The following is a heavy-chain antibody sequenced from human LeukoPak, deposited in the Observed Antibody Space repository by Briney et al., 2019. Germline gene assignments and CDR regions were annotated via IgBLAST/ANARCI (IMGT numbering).Heavy chain of an antibody. V-gene: IGHV1-18*01. D-gene: IGHD6-19*01. CDR1: GYTFTSYG. J-gene: IGHJ4*02. CDR2: ISAYNGNT. CDR3: ASIGSGWSRGQFDY. Sequence: ASVKVSCKASGYTFTSYGISWVRQAPGQGLEWMGWISAYNGNTNYAQKLQGRVTMTTDTSTSTAYMELRSLRSDDTAVYYCASIGSGWSRGQFDYWGQGTLVTVSS.